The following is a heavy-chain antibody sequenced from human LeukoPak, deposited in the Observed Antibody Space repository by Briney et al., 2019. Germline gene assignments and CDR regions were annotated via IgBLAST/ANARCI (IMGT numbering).Heavy chain of an antibody. Sequence: GRSLRLSCAASRFIFSSYAMHWVRQAPGKGLEWVAVLSYDGSDKYYADSVKGRFTISRDNSRNTLYLQMNSLRTEDTAMYYCARGGSSWDFAFDVWGQGTMVTVSS. D-gene: IGHD6-13*01. J-gene: IGHJ3*01. V-gene: IGHV3-30*04. CDR2: LSYDGSDK. CDR1: RFIFSSYA. CDR3: ARGGSSWDFAFDV.